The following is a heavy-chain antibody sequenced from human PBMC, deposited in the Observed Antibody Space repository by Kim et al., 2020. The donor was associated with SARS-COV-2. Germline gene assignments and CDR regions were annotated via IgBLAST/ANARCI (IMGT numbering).Heavy chain of an antibody. Sequence: SETLSLTCTVSGGSISSGSYYWSWIRQPAGKGLEWIGRIYTSGSTNYNPSLKSRVTISVDTSKNQFSLKLSSVTAADTAVYYCASDYYGSRGTVYWGQGTLVTVSS. V-gene: IGHV4-61*02. CDR3: ASDYYGSRGTVY. J-gene: IGHJ4*02. CDR1: GGSISSGSYY. CDR2: IYTSGST. D-gene: IGHD3-22*01.